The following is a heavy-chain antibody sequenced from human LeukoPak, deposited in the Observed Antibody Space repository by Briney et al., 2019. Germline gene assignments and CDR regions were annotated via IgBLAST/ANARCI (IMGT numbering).Heavy chain of an antibody. Sequence: PGGSLRLSCAASGVTFSSYWMHWVRQAPGKGLVWVSRINSDGSYTNYADSVKGRFTISRDNAKNTLYLQMNSLRAEDTAVYYCATLGTMVRGVIMDYWGQGTLVTVSS. J-gene: IGHJ4*02. CDR2: INSDGSYT. D-gene: IGHD3-10*01. V-gene: IGHV3-74*01. CDR3: ATLGTMVRGVIMDY. CDR1: GVTFSSYW.